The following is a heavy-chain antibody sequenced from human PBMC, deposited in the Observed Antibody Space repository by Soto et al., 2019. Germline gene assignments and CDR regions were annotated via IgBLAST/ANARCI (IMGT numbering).Heavy chain of an antibody. D-gene: IGHD3-10*01. CDR2: INAGNGNT. V-gene: IGHV1-3*01. CDR3: ARDLVDYLWFGTPFDY. CDR1: GYTFTSYA. J-gene: IGHJ4*02. Sequence: GASVKVSCKASGYTFTSYAMHCVRHAPGQRLEWMGWINAGNGNTKYSQKFQGRVTITRDTSVSTAYMELSSLRSEDTAVYYCARDLVDYLWFGTPFDYWGQGTLVTVSS.